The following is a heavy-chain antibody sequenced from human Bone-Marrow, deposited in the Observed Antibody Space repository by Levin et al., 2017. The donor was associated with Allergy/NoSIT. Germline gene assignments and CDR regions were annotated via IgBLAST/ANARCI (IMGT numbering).Heavy chain of an antibody. J-gene: IGHJ4*02. V-gene: IGHV3-23*01. CDR1: GFTFTSYG. CDR3: AKYRRVNGNYDSHFGN. D-gene: IGHD3-22*01. CDR2: ISGGGIT. Sequence: LGESLKISCAASGFTFTSYGMTWVRQAPGKGLEWVSTISGGGITFYGDPVKGRFTISRDNSMDTLFLQMNSLRAEDTAVYFCAKYRRVNGNYDSHFGNWGQGTLVTVSS.